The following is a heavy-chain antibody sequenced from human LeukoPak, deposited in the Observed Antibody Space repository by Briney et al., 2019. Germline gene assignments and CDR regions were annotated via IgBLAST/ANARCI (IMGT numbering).Heavy chain of an antibody. V-gene: IGHV4-30-4*01. D-gene: IGHD5-12*01. Sequence: PSETLSLTCTVSGGSISSGDYYWSWIRQPPGKGLEWIGYIYYSGSTYYNPSLKSRVTISVDTSKNQFSLKLSSVTAADTAVYYCARLEDRYSGYDSPLGRFDPWGQGTLVTVSS. CDR2: IYYSGST. CDR3: ARLEDRYSGYDSPLGRFDP. J-gene: IGHJ5*02. CDR1: GGSISSGDYY.